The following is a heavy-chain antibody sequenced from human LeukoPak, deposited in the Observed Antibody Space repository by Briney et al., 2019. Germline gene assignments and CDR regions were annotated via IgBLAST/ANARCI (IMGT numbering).Heavy chain of an antibody. V-gene: IGHV4-39*07. D-gene: IGHD1-1*01. J-gene: IGHJ6*02. CDR2: INYSGST. CDR1: GGSISSSSHF. CDR3: ARVTPYPGTTTYYYYGMDV. Sequence: PSETLSLTCTVSGGSISSSSHFWSWLRQPPGKGLEWIASINYSGSTYYNPSLKSRVTISVDTSKNQFSLKLSSVTAADTAVYYCARVTPYPGTTTYYYYGMDVWGQGTTVTVSS.